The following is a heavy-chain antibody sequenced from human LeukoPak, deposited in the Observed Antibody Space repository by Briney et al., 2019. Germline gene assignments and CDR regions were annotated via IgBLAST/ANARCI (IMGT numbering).Heavy chain of an antibody. Sequence: GGSLRLSCEASGSGLTFGNFALSWVRQAPGKGLEWISYISVSVSTISHADSVKGRFAISRDNAKKSLSLQMDSLRAEDTAVYYCAAGYGSGSYSVWGQGTLVTVSS. D-gene: IGHD3-10*01. V-gene: IGHV3-48*03. CDR1: GSGLTFGNFA. CDR2: ISVSVSTI. J-gene: IGHJ4*02. CDR3: AAGYGSGSYSV.